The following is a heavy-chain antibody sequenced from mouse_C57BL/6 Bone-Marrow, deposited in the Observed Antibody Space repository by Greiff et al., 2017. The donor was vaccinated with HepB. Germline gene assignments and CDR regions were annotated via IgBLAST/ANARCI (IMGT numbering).Heavy chain of an antibody. CDR3: TTEGAFFDY. CDR2: IDPENGDT. D-gene: IGHD3-3*01. Sequence: VQLQQSGAELVRPGASVKLSCTASGFNIKDDYMHWVKQRPEQGLEWIGWIDPENGDTEYASKFQGKATITADTSSNTAYLQLSSLTSEDTAVYYCTTEGAFFDYGGQGTTLTVSS. J-gene: IGHJ2*01. V-gene: IGHV14-4*01. CDR1: GFNIKDDY.